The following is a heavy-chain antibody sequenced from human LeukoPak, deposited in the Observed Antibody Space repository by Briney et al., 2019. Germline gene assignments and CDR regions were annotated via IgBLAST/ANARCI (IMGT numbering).Heavy chain of an antibody. V-gene: IGHV1-3*01. CDR2: IYGDNGDT. Sequence: VASVKVSCKASGYSFTSYAMHWVRQAPGQRLEWMGWIYGDNGDTKYSQEFQGRVTITRDTSASTAYMELSSLRSDDTAIYYCGLSGNYYYYYMDVWGKGTTVTISS. CDR1: GYSFTSYA. D-gene: IGHD6-25*01. CDR3: GLSGNYYYYYMDV. J-gene: IGHJ6*03.